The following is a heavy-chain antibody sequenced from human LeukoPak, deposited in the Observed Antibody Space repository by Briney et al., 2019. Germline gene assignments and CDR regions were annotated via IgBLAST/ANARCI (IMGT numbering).Heavy chain of an antibody. CDR2: MNSDGSSI. J-gene: IGHJ4*02. CDR1: GFPFSNYW. D-gene: IGHD6-19*01. Sequence: GGSLRLSCAASGFPFSNYWMHWVRQAPGKGLVWVSRMNSDGSSISHADSVKGRFTISRDNAKNTLYLQMNSLRAEDAAVYYCATVSRSSGRGYFDYWGQGTLVTVSS. V-gene: IGHV3-74*01. CDR3: ATVSRSSGRGYFDY.